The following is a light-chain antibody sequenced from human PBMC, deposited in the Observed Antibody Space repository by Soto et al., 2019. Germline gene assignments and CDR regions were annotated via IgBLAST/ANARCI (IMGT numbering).Light chain of an antibody. Sequence: QSALTQPRSVSGSPGRSVTISCTGTSSDVGGYNYVSWYQQHPGKAPKLMIYDVSKRPSGVPDRFSGSKSGNTASLTISGLQAEDEADYYCCSYAGSPYVFGTATKVTVL. J-gene: IGLJ1*01. CDR1: SSDVGGYNY. CDR2: DVS. CDR3: CSYAGSPYV. V-gene: IGLV2-11*01.